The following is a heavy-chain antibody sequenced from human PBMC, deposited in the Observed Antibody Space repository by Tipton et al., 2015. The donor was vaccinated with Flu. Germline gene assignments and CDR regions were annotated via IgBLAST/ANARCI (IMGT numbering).Heavy chain of an antibody. Sequence: LRLSCTVSGGSISSSSYYWGWIRQPPGKGLEWIGSIYYSGITYYNPSLKSRVTISVDTSKNQFSLKLSSVTAADTAVYYCARLYSGYDQGYSSSWPDYWGQGTLVTVSS. CDR3: ARLYSGYDQGYSSSWPDY. CDR2: IYYSGIT. CDR1: GGSISSSSYY. V-gene: IGHV4-39*07. J-gene: IGHJ4*02. D-gene: IGHD6-13*01.